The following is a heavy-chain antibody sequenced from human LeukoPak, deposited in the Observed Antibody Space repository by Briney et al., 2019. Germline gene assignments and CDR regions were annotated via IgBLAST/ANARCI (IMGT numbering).Heavy chain of an antibody. CDR2: IYYSGST. CDR1: GGSISSGDYY. D-gene: IGHD3-10*01. Sequence: SETLSLTCTVSGGSISSGDYYWSWIRQPPGKGLEWIGYIYYSGSTYYNPSLKSRVTISVDTSKNQFSLKLSSVTAADTAVYYCARGETYGSGDAFDIWGQGTMVTVSS. J-gene: IGHJ3*02. CDR3: ARGETYGSGDAFDI. V-gene: IGHV4-30-4*01.